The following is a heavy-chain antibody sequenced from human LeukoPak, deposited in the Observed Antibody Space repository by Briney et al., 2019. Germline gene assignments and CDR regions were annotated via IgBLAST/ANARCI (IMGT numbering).Heavy chain of an antibody. CDR2: IYHSGST. CDR3: ARGYGDYTDWYFDL. J-gene: IGHJ2*01. CDR1: GVSISSGGYS. Sequence: SQTLSLTCAVSGVSISSGGYSWSWIRQPPGKGLEWIGYIYHSGSTYYNPSLKSRVTISVDRSKNQFSLKLSSVTAADTAVYYCARGYGDYTDWYFDLWGRGTLVTVSS. V-gene: IGHV4-30-2*01. D-gene: IGHD4-17*01.